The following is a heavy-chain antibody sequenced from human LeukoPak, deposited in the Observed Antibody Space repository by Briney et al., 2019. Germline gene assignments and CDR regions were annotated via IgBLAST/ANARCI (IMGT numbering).Heavy chain of an antibody. CDR1: GGSISSSSYY. J-gene: IGHJ4*02. V-gene: IGHV4-39*01. CDR2: IYYSGST. Sequence: SETLSLTCTVSGGSISSSSYYWGWIRQPPGKGLEWIGSIYYSGSTYYNPSLKSRVTISVDTSKNQFSLKLSSVTAADTAVYYCARHYRGYSYGSYFDYWGQGTLVTVSS. D-gene: IGHD5-18*01. CDR3: ARHYRGYSYGSYFDY.